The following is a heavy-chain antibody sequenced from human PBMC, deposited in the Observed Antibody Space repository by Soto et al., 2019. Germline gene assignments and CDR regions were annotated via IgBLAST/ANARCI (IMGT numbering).Heavy chain of an antibody. CDR3: GSLLGSPWGWFDP. CDR2: VSSTGTT. D-gene: IGHD3-16*01. Sequence: LSLTCAVSGGSVSNSDYYWGWIRQSPGEGLEWIGSVSSTGTTYPKSSLKSRVIMSVDTSKNQFSLRLASVTAADTAVYYCGSLLGSPWGWFDPWGQGTQVTVSS. CDR1: GGSVSNSDYY. J-gene: IGHJ5*02. V-gene: IGHV4-39*01.